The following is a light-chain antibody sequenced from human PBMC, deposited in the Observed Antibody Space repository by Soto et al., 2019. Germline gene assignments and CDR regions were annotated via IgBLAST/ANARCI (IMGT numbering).Light chain of an antibody. Sequence: QLVLTQPPSASGTPGQRVTISCSGSSSNIGSNYVYWYQQLPGTAPKLLIYRNNQRPSGVPDRFSGSKSGTSASLAISGLRSEEEADDYCAAWDDSLSGVVFGGGTKLTVL. V-gene: IGLV1-47*01. J-gene: IGLJ2*01. CDR3: AAWDDSLSGVV. CDR2: RNN. CDR1: SSNIGSNY.